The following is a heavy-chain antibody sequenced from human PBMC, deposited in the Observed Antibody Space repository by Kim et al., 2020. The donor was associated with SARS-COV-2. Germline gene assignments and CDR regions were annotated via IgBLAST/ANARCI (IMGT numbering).Heavy chain of an antibody. J-gene: IGHJ4*02. CDR3: ARDPLRELAVLAATFHY. CDR1: GYNFTSYA. D-gene: IGHD2-15*01. CDR2: VNAGNGNT. V-gene: IGHV1-3*01. Sequence: ASVKVSCKASGYNFTSYAMHWVRQDPGQRLEWKGWVNAGNGNTKYSQKCQGRVSITRDTSASTAYMELSSLRTEDTAVYYCARDPLRELAVLAATFHYCGQGTLVTVSS.